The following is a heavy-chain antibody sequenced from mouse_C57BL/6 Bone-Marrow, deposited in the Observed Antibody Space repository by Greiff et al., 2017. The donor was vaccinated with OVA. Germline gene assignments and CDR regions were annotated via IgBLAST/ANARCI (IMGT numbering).Heavy chain of an antibody. V-gene: IGHV1-55*01. J-gene: IGHJ1*03. D-gene: IGHD1-1*01. CDR2: IYPGSGST. CDR1: GYNFTSYW. Sequence: QVQLQQPGAELVKPGASVKMSCKASGYNFTSYWITWVKQRPGQGLEWIGDIYPGSGSTNYNEKFKSKATMTVDTSSSTAYMQLSSLTSEDSAVYYCASRYYGSSYLYFDVWGTGTTVTVSS. CDR3: ASRYYGSSYLYFDV.